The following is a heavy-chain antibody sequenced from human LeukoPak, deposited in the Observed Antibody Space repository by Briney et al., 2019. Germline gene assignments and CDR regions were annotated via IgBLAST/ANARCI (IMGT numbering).Heavy chain of an antibody. Sequence: GGSLRLSCAASGLSVSSKYMNWVRQAPGKGLEWVANIKQDGSEKYYVDSVKGRFTISRDNAKNSLYLQMNSLRAEDTAVYYCARVGPPAVDGTTGTTAEYYYYGMDVWGQGTTVTVSS. CDR1: GLSVSSKY. V-gene: IGHV3-7*01. CDR3: ARVGPPAVDGTTGTTAEYYYYGMDV. CDR2: IKQDGSEK. J-gene: IGHJ6*02. D-gene: IGHD1-1*01.